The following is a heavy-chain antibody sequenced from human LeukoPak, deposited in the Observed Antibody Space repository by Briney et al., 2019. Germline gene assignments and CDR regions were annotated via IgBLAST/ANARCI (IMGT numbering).Heavy chain of an antibody. V-gene: IGHV3-30*02. D-gene: IGHD3-22*01. CDR1: GFTFSSYG. CDR2: IRYDGSNK. J-gene: IGHJ2*01. Sequence: QTGGSLRLSCAASGFTFSSYGMHWVRQAPGKGLEWVAFIRYDGSNKYYADSVKGRLTISRDNSKNTLYLQMNSLRAEDTAVYYCAKDGSMRWLPDWYFDLWGRGTLVTVSS. CDR3: AKDGSMRWLPDWYFDL.